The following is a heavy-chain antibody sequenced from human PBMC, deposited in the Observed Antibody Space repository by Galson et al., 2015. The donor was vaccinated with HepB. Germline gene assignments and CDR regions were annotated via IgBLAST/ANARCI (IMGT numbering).Heavy chain of an antibody. V-gene: IGHV1-2*02. Sequence: SVKVSCKASGYTFTGYYMHWVRQAPGQGLEWMGWINPNSGGTNYAQKFQGRVTMTRDTSISTAYMELSRLRSDDTAVYYCARAFPEQQLVLVWFDPWGPGTLVTVSS. J-gene: IGHJ5*02. CDR1: GYTFTGYY. CDR3: ARAFPEQQLVLVWFDP. CDR2: INPNSGGT. D-gene: IGHD6-13*01.